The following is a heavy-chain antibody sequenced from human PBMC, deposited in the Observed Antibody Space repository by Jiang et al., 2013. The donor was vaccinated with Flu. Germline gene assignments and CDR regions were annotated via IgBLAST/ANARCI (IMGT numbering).Heavy chain of an antibody. V-gene: IGHV1-3*01. CDR1: GYTFTSYA. CDR3: ARGWGGANNWNLDY. J-gene: IGHJ4*02. D-gene: IGHD1-20*01. Sequence: SGAEVKKPGASVKVSCKASGYTFTSYAIHWVRQAPGQGLEWMGWITAGSGNTKYSQKFQGRVTITSDTSAGTAYMELSSLRSEDTAVYYCARGWGGANNWNLDYWGQGSLVTVSS. CDR2: ITAGSGNT.